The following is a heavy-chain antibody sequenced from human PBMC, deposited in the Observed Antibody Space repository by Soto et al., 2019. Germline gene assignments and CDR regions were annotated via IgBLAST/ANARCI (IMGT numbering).Heavy chain of an antibody. D-gene: IGHD3-22*01. J-gene: IGHJ4*02. V-gene: IGHV3-53*01. CDR1: GFTVSSNY. Sequence: GGSLRLSCAASGFTVSSNYMSWVRQAPGKGLEWVSVIYSGGSTYYADSVKGRFTISRDNSKNTLYLQMNSLRAEDTAVYYCAREGVITDSRWNYFDYWGQGTRVTVSS. CDR3: AREGVITDSRWNYFDY. CDR2: IYSGGST.